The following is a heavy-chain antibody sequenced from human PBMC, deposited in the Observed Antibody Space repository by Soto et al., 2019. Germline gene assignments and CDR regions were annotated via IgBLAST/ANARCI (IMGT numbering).Heavy chain of an antibody. CDR1: VYSFTSYC. D-gene: IGHD2-15*01. Sequence: RGESLKIACKGSVYSFTSYCIGWVRQMPVKGQEWMWLIYPGDSDTRYSPSFQGQVTISADKSIRTAYLQGSSLKASDTAMYYCARHGLRGYCSVGSCDPDSFVIWGQGAMVNVSS. J-gene: IGHJ3*02. V-gene: IGHV5-51*01. CDR2: IYPGDSDT. CDR3: ARHGLRGYCSVGSCDPDSFVI.